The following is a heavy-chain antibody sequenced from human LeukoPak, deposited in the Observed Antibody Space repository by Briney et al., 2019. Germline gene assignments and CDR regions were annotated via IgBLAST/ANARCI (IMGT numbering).Heavy chain of an antibody. Sequence: GESLKISCKVSGYNFTNYWIGWVRQMPGKGLEWMGIIYPGDSDTRYSPSFEGQVTISADKSISTAHLQWSSLKASDTAMYYCARQGYSSGWSLGMDVWGQGTTVTVAS. CDR2: IYPGDSDT. V-gene: IGHV5-51*01. J-gene: IGHJ6*02. CDR1: GYNFTNYW. D-gene: IGHD6-19*01. CDR3: ARQGYSSGWSLGMDV.